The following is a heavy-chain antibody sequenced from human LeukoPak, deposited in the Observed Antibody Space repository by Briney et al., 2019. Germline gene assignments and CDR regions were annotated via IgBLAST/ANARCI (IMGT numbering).Heavy chain of an antibody. CDR3: ARPSIYDSSGPDAFDI. V-gene: IGHV5-51*01. D-gene: IGHD3-22*01. Sequence: GESLKISCKGSGYSFTSYWIGRVRQMPGKGLEWMGIIYPGDSDTRYSPSFQGQVTISADKSISTAYLQWSSLKASDTAMYYCARPSIYDSSGPDAFDIWGQGTMVTVSS. J-gene: IGHJ3*02. CDR2: IYPGDSDT. CDR1: GYSFTSYW.